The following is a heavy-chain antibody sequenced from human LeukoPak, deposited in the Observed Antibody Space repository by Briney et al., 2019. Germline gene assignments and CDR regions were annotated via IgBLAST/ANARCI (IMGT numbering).Heavy chain of an antibody. CDR1: GGTFSSYA. CDR3: AREGYSGSDAAAS. V-gene: IGHV1-69*13. J-gene: IGHJ5*02. Sequence: ASVKVSCKASGGTFSSYAISWVRQAPGQGLEWMGGIIPIFGTANYAQKFQGRVTITADESTSTAYMELSSLRSEDTAVYYCAREGYSGSDAAASWGQGTLVTVSS. CDR2: IIPIFGTA. D-gene: IGHD5-12*01.